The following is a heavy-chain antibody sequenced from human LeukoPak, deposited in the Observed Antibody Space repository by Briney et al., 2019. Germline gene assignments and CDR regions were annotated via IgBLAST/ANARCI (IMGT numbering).Heavy chain of an antibody. CDR3: ADFGSGSYCFDY. Sequence: GGSLRLSCAASGFTFSSYAMSWVRQAPGKGLEWVSAISGSGSSTYYADSVKGRFTISRDNSKNTLYLQMNSLRAEDTAVYYCADFGSGSYCFDYWGQGTLVTVSS. CDR1: GFTFSSYA. CDR2: ISGSGSST. V-gene: IGHV3-23*01. J-gene: IGHJ4*02. D-gene: IGHD3-10*01.